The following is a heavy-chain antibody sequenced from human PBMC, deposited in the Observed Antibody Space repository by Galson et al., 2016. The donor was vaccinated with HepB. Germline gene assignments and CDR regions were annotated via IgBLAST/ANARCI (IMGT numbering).Heavy chain of an antibody. CDR3: ARHDYGDFLFDY. V-gene: IGHV4-31*03. CDR2: INYSGRT. D-gene: IGHD4-17*01. J-gene: IGHJ4*02. Sequence: TLSLTCTVSGGSISSGGYYWSWIRQHPGKGLEWIGYINYSGRTYYIPSLKSRVTISVDTSKNQLYLELSSVTASDTAMYYCARHDYGDFLFDYWGQGTLGIVSS. CDR1: GGSISSGGYY.